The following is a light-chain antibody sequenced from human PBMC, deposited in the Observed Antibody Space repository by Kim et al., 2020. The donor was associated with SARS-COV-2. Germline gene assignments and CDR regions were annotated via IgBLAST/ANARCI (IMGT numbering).Light chain of an antibody. V-gene: IGLV1-51*01. CDR3: GTWDSSLSAWV. CDR1: SSNIVNNY. CDR2: DNN. J-gene: IGLJ3*02. Sequence: GQRVTIPCSGSSSNIVNNYVSWYQQLPGTAPKLLIYDNNKRPSGIPDRFSGSKSGTSATLGITGLQTGDEADYYCGTWDSSLSAWVFGGGTQLTVL.